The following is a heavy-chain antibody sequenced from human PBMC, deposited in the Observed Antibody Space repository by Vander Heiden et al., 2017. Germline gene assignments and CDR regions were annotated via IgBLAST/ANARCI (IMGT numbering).Heavy chain of an antibody. V-gene: IGHV4-34*01. CDR1: GGSFSGYY. Sequence: QVPLQQWGAGLLKPSETLSLTCAVYGGSFSGYYWSWIRQPPGKGLEWIGEINHSGSTNYNPSLKSRVTISVDTSKNQFSLKLSSVTAADTAVYYCARGRRYNWNYYYYYGMDVWGQGTTVTVSS. J-gene: IGHJ6*02. D-gene: IGHD1-20*01. CDR2: INHSGST. CDR3: ARGRRYNWNYYYYYGMDV.